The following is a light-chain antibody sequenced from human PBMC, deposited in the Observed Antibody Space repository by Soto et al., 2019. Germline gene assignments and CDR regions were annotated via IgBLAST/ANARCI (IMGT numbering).Light chain of an antibody. CDR1: QSVSSSY. CDR3: QHYNYWPYT. V-gene: IGKV3D-20*02. Sequence: EIVLTQSPGTLSLSPGERATLSCRASQSVSSSYLAWYQQKNGQAPRILIYDAYNRDTGIPPRFSGSGSGTDFTLTISRLQSEDFEVYYCQHYNYWPYTFGQGTKVDIK. J-gene: IGKJ2*01. CDR2: DAY.